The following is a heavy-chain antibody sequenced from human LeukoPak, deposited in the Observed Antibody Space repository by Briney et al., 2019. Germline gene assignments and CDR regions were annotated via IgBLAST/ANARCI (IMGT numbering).Heavy chain of an antibody. Sequence: KPSQTLSLTCTVSGGSISSGGYYWSWIRQPPGKGLEYIGYISYSGTTSYNPSLKSRVTISVDTSKNQFSLKLTSVTAADTAVYYCARDKGLPQAFDIWGQGTMVTVSS. CDR1: GGSISSGGYY. CDR3: ARDKGLPQAFDI. CDR2: ISYSGTT. D-gene: IGHD5/OR15-5a*01. V-gene: IGHV4-61*08. J-gene: IGHJ3*02.